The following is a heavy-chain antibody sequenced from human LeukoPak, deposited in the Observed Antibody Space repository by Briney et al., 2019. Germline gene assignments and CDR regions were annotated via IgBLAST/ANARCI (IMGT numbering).Heavy chain of an antibody. D-gene: IGHD3-10*01. CDR3: ARGGSGRDYYYGMDV. J-gene: IGHJ6*04. Sequence: ASVKVSCTASGYTFTSYYMHWVRQAPGQGLEWMGIINPSGGSTSYAQKFQGRVTMTRDTSTSTVYMELSSLRSEDTAVYYCARGGSGRDYYYGMDVWGKGTTVTVSS. V-gene: IGHV1-46*01. CDR1: GYTFTSYY. CDR2: INPSGGST.